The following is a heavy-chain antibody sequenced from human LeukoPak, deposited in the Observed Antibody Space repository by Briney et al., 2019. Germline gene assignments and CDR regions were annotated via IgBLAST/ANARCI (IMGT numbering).Heavy chain of an antibody. Sequence: SETLSLTCNVSGRSISSSSYYWGWMRQSPGNGLEWIGSIHYRGSTYYNPSLKSRVTISVDTSKNQFSLKLISVTAADTAVYYCARGRGSAWYVRFYFDYWGQGTLVTVSS. V-gene: IGHV4-39*07. CDR1: GRSISSSSYY. CDR2: IHYRGST. J-gene: IGHJ4*02. CDR3: ARGRGSAWYVRFYFDY. D-gene: IGHD6-19*01.